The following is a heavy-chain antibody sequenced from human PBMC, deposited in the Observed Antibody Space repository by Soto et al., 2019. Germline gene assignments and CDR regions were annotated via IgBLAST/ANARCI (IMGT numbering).Heavy chain of an antibody. D-gene: IGHD3-10*01. CDR2: IYYSGST. V-gene: IGHV4-59*01. CDR1: GGSISSYY. J-gene: IGHJ6*02. CDR3: ARGRANYGMDV. Sequence: SETLSLTCTVSGGSISSYYWSWIRQPPGKGLEWIGYIYYSGSTNYNPSLKSRVTISLDTSKNQFSLKLNSVTAADTAVYYCARGRANYGMDVWGQGTTVTVSS.